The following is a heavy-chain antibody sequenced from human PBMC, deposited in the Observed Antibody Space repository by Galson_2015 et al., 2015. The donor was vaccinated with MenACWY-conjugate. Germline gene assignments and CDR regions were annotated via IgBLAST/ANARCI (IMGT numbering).Heavy chain of an antibody. D-gene: IGHD1-26*01. J-gene: IGHJ6*01. V-gene: IGHV3-30*02. CDR2: IRNDGSDK. CDR3: AKESGSYYG. Sequence: SLRLSCAASRFAFNRFGIHWVRQAPGRGPEWVAFIRNDGSDKYYLESVKGRFTISRDNTKNTVYLQMNSLRAEDTAIYYCAKESGSYYG. CDR1: RFAFNRFG.